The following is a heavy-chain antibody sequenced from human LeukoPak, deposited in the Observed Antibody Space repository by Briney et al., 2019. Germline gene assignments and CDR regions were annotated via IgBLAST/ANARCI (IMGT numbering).Heavy chain of an antibody. Sequence: GGSLRLSCAASGFTFNNFAMNWVRQAPGKGLEWVSTVSASGHGTYYADSVKGRFTISRENSKNTLYLQVDSLRAEDTAMYYCAKDLQIVVVPTARAIFDFWGLGTLVTVSS. D-gene: IGHD2-2*01. J-gene: IGHJ4*02. CDR2: VSASGHGT. V-gene: IGHV3-23*01. CDR1: GFTFNNFA. CDR3: AKDLQIVVVPTARAIFDF.